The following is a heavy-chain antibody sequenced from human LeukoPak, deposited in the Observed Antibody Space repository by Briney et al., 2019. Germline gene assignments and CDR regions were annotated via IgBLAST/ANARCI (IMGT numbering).Heavy chain of an antibody. CDR3: ARALVNTDAFDI. Sequence: GGSLRLSCAASGFTFSSYDMHWVRQATGKGLEWVSAIGTAGDTYYPGSVKGRFTISRENAKNSLYLQMNSLRAGDTAVYYCARALVNTDAFDIRGQGTMVTVSS. V-gene: IGHV3-13*01. CDR2: IGTAGDT. CDR1: GFTFSSYD. J-gene: IGHJ3*02.